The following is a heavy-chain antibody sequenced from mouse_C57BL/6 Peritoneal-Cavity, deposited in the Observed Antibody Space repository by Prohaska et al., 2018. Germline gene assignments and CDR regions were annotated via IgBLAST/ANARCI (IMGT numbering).Heavy chain of an antibody. D-gene: IGHD1-1*01. CDR3: ARGQFITTVVAFDY. V-gene: IGHV1-75*01. Sequence: QVQLQQSGPELVKPGASVKISCKASGYTFTAYYINWVKQRPGQGLEWIGWIFPGSGSTYYNEKFKGKATLTVDKSYSTAYMLLSSLTSEDSAVYFCARGQFITTVVAFDYWGQGTTLTVSS. CDR1: GYTFTAYY. J-gene: IGHJ2*01. CDR2: IFPGSGST.